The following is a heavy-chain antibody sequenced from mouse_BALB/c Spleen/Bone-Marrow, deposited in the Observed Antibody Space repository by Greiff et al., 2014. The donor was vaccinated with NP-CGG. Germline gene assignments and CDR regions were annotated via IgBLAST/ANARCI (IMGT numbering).Heavy chain of an antibody. V-gene: IGHV1S41*01. D-gene: IGHD2-2*01. J-gene: IGHJ1*01. CDR3: ARERYGYDGWYFDV. CDR2: IAPGSGST. Sequence: DLVKPGASVKLSCKASGYTFTNYWINWIKQRPGQGLEWIGRIAPGSGSTYYNEMFKGKTTLTVDTSSSTAYIQLSSLSSEDSDVYFCARERYGYDGWYFDVRGAGTTVPVPS. CDR1: GYTFTNYW.